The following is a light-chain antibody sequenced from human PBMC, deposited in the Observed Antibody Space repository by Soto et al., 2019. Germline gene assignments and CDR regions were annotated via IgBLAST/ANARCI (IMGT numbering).Light chain of an antibody. J-gene: IGKJ2*01. CDR1: QSLAYSDGNTY. CDR3: MQGTHWPPYT. Sequence: VVLTQPPLSLPVTLGQPASISSRSSQSLAYSDGNTYLNCFNQRPGQTPRRLIYKVSNRECGAPLGXXGSGSGTDFPLKISRVEAEDVGVYYCMQGTHWPPYTFGQGTKLEIK. CDR2: KVS. V-gene: IGKV2-30*01.